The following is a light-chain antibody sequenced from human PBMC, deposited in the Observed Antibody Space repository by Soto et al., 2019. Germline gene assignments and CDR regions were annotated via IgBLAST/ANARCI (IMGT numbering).Light chain of an antibody. Sequence: EIVMTQSPATLSVSPGERVTLSCRARQSVGSNLAWYQQKPGQAPRLLIYGASTRATGIPARFSGSGSETEFTLTISSLQAEDSEVYFCQQYNNWPTWTFGQGTKVEIK. V-gene: IGKV3-15*01. CDR2: GAS. CDR1: QSVGSN. J-gene: IGKJ1*01. CDR3: QQYNNWPTWT.